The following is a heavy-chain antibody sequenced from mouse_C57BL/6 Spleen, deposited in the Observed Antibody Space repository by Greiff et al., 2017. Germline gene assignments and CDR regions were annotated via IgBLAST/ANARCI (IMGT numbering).Heavy chain of an antibody. D-gene: IGHD1-1*01. V-gene: IGHV1-9*01. CDR3: ASLYYGSSYWYFDV. CDR1: GYTFTGYW. Sequence: VQLQESGAELMKPGASVKLSCKATGYTFTGYWIEWVKQRPGHGLEWIGEILPGSGSTNYHEKFKGKATFTADTSSNTAYMQLSSLTTEDSAIYYCASLYYGSSYWYFDVWGTGTTVTVSS. J-gene: IGHJ1*03. CDR2: ILPGSGST.